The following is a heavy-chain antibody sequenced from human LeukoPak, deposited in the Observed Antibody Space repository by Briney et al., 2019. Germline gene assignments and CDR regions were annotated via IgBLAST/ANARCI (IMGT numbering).Heavy chain of an antibody. Sequence: PGGSLRLSYAASGFTFSSYSMNWVRQAPGKGLEWVSYINTRSTTIYYADSVKGRFTISRDNAKNSLYLQMNSLRAEDTALYYCTRTSVGATGVRGFDPWGQGTLVTVSS. CDR3: TRTSVGATGVRGFDP. CDR2: INTRSTTI. D-gene: IGHD1-26*01. J-gene: IGHJ5*02. CDR1: GFTFSSYS. V-gene: IGHV3-48*01.